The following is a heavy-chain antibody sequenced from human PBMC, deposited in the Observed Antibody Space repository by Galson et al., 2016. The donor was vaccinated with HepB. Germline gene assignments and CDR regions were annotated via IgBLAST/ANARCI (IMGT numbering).Heavy chain of an antibody. CDR1: GGTFSTYA. Sequence: SVKVSCKASGGTFSTYAISWVRQAPGQGLEWMGRIIPIFGTANYAQKFQGRVTITADESTSTAYMELSSLRSEDTAVYYCTRAFGGGYTYVYSFWGQGTLVTVSS. CDR2: IIPIFGTA. V-gene: IGHV1-69*13. J-gene: IGHJ4*02. CDR3: TRAFGGGYTYVYSF. D-gene: IGHD5-18*01.